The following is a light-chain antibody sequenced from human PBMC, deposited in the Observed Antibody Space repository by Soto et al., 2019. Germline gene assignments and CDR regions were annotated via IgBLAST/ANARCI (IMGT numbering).Light chain of an antibody. J-gene: IGLJ1*01. CDR2: DVN. Sequence: QSVLTQPASVSWSPGQSITISCTGTSSDVGAYNFVSWYQQHPGKAPKLMIYDVNNRPSGVSDRFSGSKSGNTASLTISGLRAEDEADYYCNSYTSSSTSYVFGTGTKVTVL. V-gene: IGLV2-14*01. CDR3: NSYTSSSTSYV. CDR1: SSDVGAYNF.